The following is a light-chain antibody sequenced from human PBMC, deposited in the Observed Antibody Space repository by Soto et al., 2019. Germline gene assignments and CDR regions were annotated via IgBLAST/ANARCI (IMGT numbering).Light chain of an antibody. Sequence: DIQMTQSPSTLSASVGDRVTITCRASQSVRSWLAWYQQKPGRAPKFLIYDASILESGVPSRFSGSGSGTEFTLTISNLQPDDFATYYCQKYDNYPLTCGGGTKGAIK. CDR2: DAS. CDR3: QKYDNYPLT. J-gene: IGKJ4*01. CDR1: QSVRSW. V-gene: IGKV1-5*01.